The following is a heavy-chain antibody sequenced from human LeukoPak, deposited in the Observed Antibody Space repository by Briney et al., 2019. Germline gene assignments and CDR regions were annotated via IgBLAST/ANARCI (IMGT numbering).Heavy chain of an antibody. Sequence: GGSLRLSCAASGFTFSSYVMHWVRQAPGKGLEWVAIISYDGSNEYYADSVKGRFTISRDNSKNTLYLQMNSLRAEDTAVYYCAREMYSGSPPDAFDIWGQGTMVTVSS. CDR3: AREMYSGSPPDAFDI. D-gene: IGHD1-26*01. V-gene: IGHV3-30*04. CDR2: ISYDGSNE. CDR1: GFTFSSYV. J-gene: IGHJ3*02.